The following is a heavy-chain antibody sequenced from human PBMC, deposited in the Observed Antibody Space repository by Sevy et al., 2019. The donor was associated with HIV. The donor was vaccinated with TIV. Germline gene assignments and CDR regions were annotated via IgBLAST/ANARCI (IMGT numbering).Heavy chain of an antibody. CDR3: TGGAPYPMDV. Sequence: GSLRLSCVASGFAFSGSTVHWVRQASGKGLEWVGRIRSKAYNFATTYAASLKGRFTISRDDSKNTAYLQLNGLKTEDTAVYYCTGGAPYPMDVWGQGTTVTVSS. J-gene: IGHJ6*02. CDR2: IRSKAYNFAT. CDR1: GFAFSGST. D-gene: IGHD3-10*01. V-gene: IGHV3-73*01.